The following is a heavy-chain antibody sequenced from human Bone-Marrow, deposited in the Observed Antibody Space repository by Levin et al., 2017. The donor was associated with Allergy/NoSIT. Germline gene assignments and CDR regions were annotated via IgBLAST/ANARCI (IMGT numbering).Heavy chain of an antibody. CDR3: ATHPRAAY. V-gene: IGHV3-66*04. CDR2: IYSGGDT. J-gene: IGHJ4*02. D-gene: IGHD6-25*01. CDR1: GFTVSRNY. Sequence: QAGGSLRLSCAASGFTVSRNYMSWVRQAPGKGLEWVSLIYSGGDTQYADSVKGRFTISRDNSKNTLYLQMNSLRVDDTAVYYCATHPRAAYWGQGTLVTVSS.